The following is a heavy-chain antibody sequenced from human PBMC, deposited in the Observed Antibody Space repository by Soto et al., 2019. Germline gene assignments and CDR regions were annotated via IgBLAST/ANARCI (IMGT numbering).Heavy chain of an antibody. CDR1: GFTVSSAW. Sequence: PGGSRRLSCAASGFTVSSAWMSWVRQAPGKGLEWVARIKSEADGGTTDYAAPVKGRFTISRDDSKNILDLQMNSLKTEDTAVYYCTTDRRITLAQFDYWGQGALVTVSS. CDR3: TTDRRITLAQFDY. CDR2: IKSEADGGTT. V-gene: IGHV3-15*01. J-gene: IGHJ4*02. D-gene: IGHD1-20*01.